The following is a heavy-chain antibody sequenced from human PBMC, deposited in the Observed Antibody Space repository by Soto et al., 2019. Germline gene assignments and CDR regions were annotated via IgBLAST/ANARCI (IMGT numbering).Heavy chain of an antibody. D-gene: IGHD1-26*01. Sequence: GGSLRLSCASSGFHFSDSYMSWIRQAPGKGLEWVSYINRGGSTIYYADSVKGRFTISRDNAKNSLYLQMNSLRAEDTAVYYCARGRSRYFDYWSQGTLVTVSS. CDR3: ARGRSRYFDY. V-gene: IGHV3-11*01. CDR2: INRGGSTI. CDR1: GFHFSDSY. J-gene: IGHJ4*02.